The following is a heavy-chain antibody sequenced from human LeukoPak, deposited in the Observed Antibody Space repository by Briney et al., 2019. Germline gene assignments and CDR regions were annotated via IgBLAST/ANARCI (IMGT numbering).Heavy chain of an antibody. CDR1: GGSFSGYY. CDR2: INHSGST. J-gene: IGHJ1*01. V-gene: IGHV4-34*01. D-gene: IGHD3-22*01. CDR3: ARGPWGYYDSSGYYGTKYFQH. Sequence: PSETLSLTCAVYGGSFSGYYWSWIRQPPGRGLEWIGEINHSGSTNYNPSLKSRDTISVDTSKNQFSLKLSSVTAADTAVYYCARGPWGYYDSSGYYGTKYFQHWGQGTLVTVSS.